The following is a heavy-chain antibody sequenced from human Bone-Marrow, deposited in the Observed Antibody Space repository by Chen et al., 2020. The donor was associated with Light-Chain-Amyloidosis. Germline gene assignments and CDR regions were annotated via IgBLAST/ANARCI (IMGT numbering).Heavy chain of an antibody. V-gene: IGHV3-23*01. CDR2: IRGRCRRT. D-gene: IGHD3-10*01. CDR1: GLTFSSFA. Sequence: EVQVLESGGGLVQPGGSLRLACVASGLTFSSFAMSWVRQAPGKGLEWVSGIRGRCRRTDYADSVEGRFPISRDNSKDTVFLQMNSLSAGDTAVYYCAKFKGAGSYQYSGMDVWGQGATVTVSS. CDR3: AKFKGAGSYQYSGMDV. J-gene: IGHJ6*02.